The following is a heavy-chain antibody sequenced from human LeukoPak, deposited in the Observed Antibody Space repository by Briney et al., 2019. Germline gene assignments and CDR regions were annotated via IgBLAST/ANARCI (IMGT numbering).Heavy chain of an antibody. V-gene: IGHV1-2*02. J-gene: IGHJ4*02. CDR3: ARTRISAASSGCDY. Sequence: GASVKVSCKASGYTFTGYYIHWVRQVPGQGLEWMGWINPNNGGTNHAQNFQGRVTMTRDTSISTAHMELSRLRSDDTAMYYCARTRISAASSGCDYWGQGTLVTVSS. D-gene: IGHD3-22*01. CDR2: INPNNGGT. CDR1: GYTFTGYY.